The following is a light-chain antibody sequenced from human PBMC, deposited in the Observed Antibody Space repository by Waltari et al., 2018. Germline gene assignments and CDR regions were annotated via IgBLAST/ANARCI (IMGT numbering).Light chain of an antibody. CDR2: DAS. J-gene: IGKJ4*01. CDR1: QDISNN. V-gene: IGKV1-33*01. CDR3: QQYDILPRT. Sequence: DIQMTQSPPSLSASVGHRVTITCQASQDISNNLNWFQQKPGKAPKVLIYDASNLETGVPSRFSGSGSGTEFAFTIGSLQPEDFATYYCQQYDILPRTFGGGTKVEVK.